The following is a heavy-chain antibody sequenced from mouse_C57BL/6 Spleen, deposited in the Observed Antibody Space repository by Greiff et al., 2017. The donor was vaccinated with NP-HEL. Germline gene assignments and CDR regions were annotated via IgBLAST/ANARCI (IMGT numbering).Heavy chain of an antibody. CDR3: ARSVAYYYGSSYYYAMDY. Sequence: QVQLQQSGAELVKPGASVKISCKASGYAFSSYWMNWVKQRPGKGLEWIGQIYPGDGDTNYNGKFKGKATLTADKSSSTAYMQLSSLTSEDSAVYFCARSVAYYYGSSYYYAMDYWGQGTSVTVSS. V-gene: IGHV1-80*01. CDR1: GYAFSSYW. CDR2: IYPGDGDT. D-gene: IGHD1-1*01. J-gene: IGHJ4*01.